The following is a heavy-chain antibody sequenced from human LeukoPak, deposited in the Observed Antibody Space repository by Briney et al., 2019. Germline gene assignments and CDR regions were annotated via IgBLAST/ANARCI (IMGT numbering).Heavy chain of an antibody. Sequence: PSETLSLTCAVSGGSISSTNWWSWVRQSPGKGLEWIGEIYHSGSTNYNPSLKSRVTISVDKSKNQFSLKLTSVTAADTAVYYCARGYEWELNFDYWGQGTLVTVSS. CDR2: IYHSGST. CDR3: ARGYEWELNFDY. J-gene: IGHJ4*02. CDR1: GGSISSTNW. D-gene: IGHD1-26*01. V-gene: IGHV4-4*02.